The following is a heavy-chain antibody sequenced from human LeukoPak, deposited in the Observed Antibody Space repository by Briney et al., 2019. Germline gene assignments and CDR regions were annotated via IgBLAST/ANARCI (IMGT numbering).Heavy chain of an antibody. CDR3: ARDGDTSGHFSWFDS. V-gene: IGHV3-33*08. Sequence: GGSLRLSCAASGFTFSSYNMNWVRQAPGKGLEWVAGIWHDGSKEYYTDSLKGRVTISRDNSKKTMYVQISSLRAEDTAVYYCARDGDTSGHFSWFDSWGQGTLVTVSS. CDR1: GFTFSSYN. CDR2: IWHDGSKE. D-gene: IGHD3-22*01. J-gene: IGHJ5*01.